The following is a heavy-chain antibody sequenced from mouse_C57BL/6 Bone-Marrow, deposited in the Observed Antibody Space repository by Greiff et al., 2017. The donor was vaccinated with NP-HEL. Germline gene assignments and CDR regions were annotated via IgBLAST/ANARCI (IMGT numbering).Heavy chain of an antibody. CDR2: ISSGSSTI. V-gene: IGHV5-17*01. D-gene: IGHD2-3*01. CDR3: AGIYDGLEYYFDY. CDR1: GFTFSDYG. J-gene: IGHJ2*01. Sequence: EVQLVESGGGLVKPGGSLKLSCAASGFTFSDYGMHWVRQAPEKGLEWVAYISSGSSTIYYADTVKGRFTISRDNAKNTLFLQMTSLRSEDTAMYYCAGIYDGLEYYFDYWGQGTTLTVSS.